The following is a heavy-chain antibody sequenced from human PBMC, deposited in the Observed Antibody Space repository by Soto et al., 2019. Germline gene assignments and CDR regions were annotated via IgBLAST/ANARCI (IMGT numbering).Heavy chain of an antibody. J-gene: IGHJ5*02. CDR1: GGSISSGDYY. V-gene: IGHV4-30-4*01. CDR3: ARGNGYCSSTSCQNWFDP. Sequence: QVQLQESGPGLVKPSQTLSLTCTVSGGSISSGDYYWSWIRQPPGKGLEWIGYSYYGGSTYYNPSLKSRVTITVETSKNQFSLKLSSVTAADTAVYYCARGNGYCSSTSCQNWFDPWGQGTLVTVSS. D-gene: IGHD2-2*01. CDR2: SYYGGST.